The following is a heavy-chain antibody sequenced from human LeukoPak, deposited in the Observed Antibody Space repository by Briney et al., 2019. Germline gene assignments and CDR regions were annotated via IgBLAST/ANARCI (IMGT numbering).Heavy chain of an antibody. V-gene: IGHV4-39*01. CDR1: GGSFSSSSYY. J-gene: IGHJ5*02. CDR2: IYYSGST. CDR3: ARHPGGVGDWFDP. D-gene: IGHD2-15*01. Sequence: SETLSLTCTVSGGSFSSSSYYWGWIRQPPGKGLEWIGSIYYSGSTYYNPSLKSRVTISVDTSKNQFSLKLSSVTAADTAVYYCARHPGGVGDWFDPWGQGTLVTVSS.